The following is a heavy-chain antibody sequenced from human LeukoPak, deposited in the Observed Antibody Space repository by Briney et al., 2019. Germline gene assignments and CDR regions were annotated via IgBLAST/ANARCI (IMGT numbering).Heavy chain of an antibody. D-gene: IGHD3-10*01. CDR1: GGSFSGYY. V-gene: IGHV4-34*01. CDR2: INHSGST. Sequence: PSETLSLTCAVYGGSFSGYYWSWIRQPPGKGLEWIGEINHSGSTNYNPSLKSRVTISVDTSKNQISLKLSSVTAADTAVYYCARRTMANLRAFDIWGQGTMVTVSS. CDR3: ARRTMANLRAFDI. J-gene: IGHJ3*02.